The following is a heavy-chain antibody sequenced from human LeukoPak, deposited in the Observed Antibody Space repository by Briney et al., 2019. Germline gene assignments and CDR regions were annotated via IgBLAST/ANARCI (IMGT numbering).Heavy chain of an antibody. CDR2: IYTSGST. Sequence: SETLPLTCTVSSGSISSYYWNWIRQPPGKGLEWIGYIYTSGSTNYNPSLKSRVTISVDTSKNQFSLKLSSVTAADTAVYYCARLRYFDSSGYYPTWGQGTLVTVSS. D-gene: IGHD3-22*01. V-gene: IGHV4-4*09. CDR1: SGSISSYY. J-gene: IGHJ5*02. CDR3: ARLRYFDSSGYYPT.